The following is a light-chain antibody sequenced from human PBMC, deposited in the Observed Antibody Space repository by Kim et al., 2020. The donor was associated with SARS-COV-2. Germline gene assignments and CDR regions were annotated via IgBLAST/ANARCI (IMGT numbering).Light chain of an antibody. J-gene: IGLJ3*02. V-gene: IGLV1-44*01. CDR1: SSNIGSNT. CDR3: AAWDDSLNGWV. Sequence: QSVLTQPPSASGTPGQRVTISCSGSSSNIGSNTVYWYQQLPGTAPKLLIYRNHQRPSGVPDRFSGSKSGPSASLVISGLQSEDEADYYCAAWDDSLNGWVFGGGTQLTVL. CDR2: RNH.